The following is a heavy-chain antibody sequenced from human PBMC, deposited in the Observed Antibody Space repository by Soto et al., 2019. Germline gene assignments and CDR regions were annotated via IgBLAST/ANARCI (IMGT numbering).Heavy chain of an antibody. CDR1: GFTFDDYA. CDR3: AKGYCSSTSCYLDP. D-gene: IGHD2-2*01. CDR2: ISWNSGSI. Sequence: GGSLRLSCAASGFTFDDYAMHWVRQAPGKGLEWVSGISWNSGSIGYADSVKGRFTISRDNAKNSLYLQMNSLKAEDTALYYCAKGYCSSTSCYLDPWGQGTLVTVSS. V-gene: IGHV3-9*01. J-gene: IGHJ5*02.